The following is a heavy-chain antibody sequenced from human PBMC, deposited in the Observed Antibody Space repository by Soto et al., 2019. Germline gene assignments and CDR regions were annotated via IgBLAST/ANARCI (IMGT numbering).Heavy chain of an antibody. J-gene: IGHJ4*02. CDR3: ARDQDDYDSSGYYPGPLSY. V-gene: IGHV3-30-3*01. CDR1: GFTFSSYA. CDR2: ISYDGSNK. D-gene: IGHD3-22*01. Sequence: GSLRLSCAASGFTFSSYAMHWVRQAPGKGLEWVAVISYDGSNKYYADSVKGRFTISRDNSKNTLYLQMNSLRAEDTAVYYCARDQDDYDSSGYYPGPLSYWGQGTLVTVSS.